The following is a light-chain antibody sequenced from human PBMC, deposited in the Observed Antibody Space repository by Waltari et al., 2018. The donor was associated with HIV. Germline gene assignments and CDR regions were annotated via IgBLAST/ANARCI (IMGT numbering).Light chain of an antibody. J-gene: IGLJ3*02. CDR1: SSNTGAGYG. CDR2: GNS. V-gene: IGLV1-40*01. Sequence: QSVLTQPPSVSGAPGQRVTISCTGTSSNTGAGYGVHWYQQRPGTAPKLRIYGNSTRPSGVPDRCPGSNSATSASLASTGRQAGDGAGYCCQSYDSGLSGSVFGGGAKLTVL. CDR3: QSYDSGLSGSV.